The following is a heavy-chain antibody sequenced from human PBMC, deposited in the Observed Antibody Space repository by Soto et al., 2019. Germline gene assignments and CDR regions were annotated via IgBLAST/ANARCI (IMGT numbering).Heavy chain of an antibody. CDR2: LNPDIGTT. D-gene: IGHD3-22*01. V-gene: IGHV1-8*02. Sequence: QVQLVQSGAAVRKPGASVKVSCKASGYTFTSYDINWVRQAPGLGLEWMGWLNPDIGTTGYAQKFQGRVTLTRVTSINTAYMELSSLRSEDTAVYYCARGRVYSYSRSSYVDYWFDSWGQGTLVTVSS. CDR1: GYTFTSYD. J-gene: IGHJ5*01. CDR3: ARGRVYSYSRSSYVDYWFDS.